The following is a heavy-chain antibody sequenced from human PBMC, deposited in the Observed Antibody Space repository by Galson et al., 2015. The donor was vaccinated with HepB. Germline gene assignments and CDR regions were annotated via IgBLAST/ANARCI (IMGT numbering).Heavy chain of an antibody. CDR2: LRSKAYGETT. V-gene: IGHV3-49*04. CDR3: TRAGVSYSGSYYFDY. J-gene: IGHJ4*02. Sequence: SLRLSCAASGFTFGGYAMNWVRQAPGKGLEWVGFLRSKAYGETTEYAASVKGRFTLSRDDSKSIAYLQMNSLKSEDTAVYYCTRAGVSYSGSYYFDYWGQGTLVTVSS. CDR1: GFTFGGYA. D-gene: IGHD1-26*01.